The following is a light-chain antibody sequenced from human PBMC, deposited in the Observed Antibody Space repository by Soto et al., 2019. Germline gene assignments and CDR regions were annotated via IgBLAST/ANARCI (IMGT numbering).Light chain of an antibody. V-gene: IGKV1-5*01. J-gene: IGKJ1*01. CDR3: QQYNSWT. Sequence: DIQMTQSPSTLSASVGDRVTISCRASQSISSWLAWYQQKPGKAPKLLIYDASSLESGVPSRFSGSGSGTEFNLTISSLQPDDFATYYCQQYNSWTFGQGTTV. CDR2: DAS. CDR1: QSISSW.